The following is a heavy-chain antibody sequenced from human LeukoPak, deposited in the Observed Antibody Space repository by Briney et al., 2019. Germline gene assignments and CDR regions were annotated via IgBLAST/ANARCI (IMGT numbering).Heavy chain of an antibody. V-gene: IGHV4-4*07. D-gene: IGHD2-2*01. Sequence: SETLSLTCTVSGVSISSSYWSWIRQPAGKGLEWIGRIYTSGNTDYNPSLKSRVTMSVDTSKNQFSLKLNSVTAADTAVYYCARGFTSNLSWLDPWGQGTLVTVSS. CDR1: GVSISSSY. CDR3: ARGFTSNLSWLDP. CDR2: IYTSGNT. J-gene: IGHJ5*02.